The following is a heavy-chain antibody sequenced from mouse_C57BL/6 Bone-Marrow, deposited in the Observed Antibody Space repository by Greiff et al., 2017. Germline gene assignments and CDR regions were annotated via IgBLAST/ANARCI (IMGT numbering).Heavy chain of an antibody. CDR2: IDPENGDT. J-gene: IGHJ3*01. Sequence: VQLQQSGAELVRPGASVKLSCTASGFNIKDDYMHWVKQRPEQGLEWIGWIDPENGDTEYASKFQGKATITADTSSNTAYLQLSSLTSEDTAVYDCTTEWAYGSSYVGFAYWGQGTLVTVSA. V-gene: IGHV14-4*01. CDR1: GFNIKDDY. CDR3: TTEWAYGSSYVGFAY. D-gene: IGHD1-1*01.